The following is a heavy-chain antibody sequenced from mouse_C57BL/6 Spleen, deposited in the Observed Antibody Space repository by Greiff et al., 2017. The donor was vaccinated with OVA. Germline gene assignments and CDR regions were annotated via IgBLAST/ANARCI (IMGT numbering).Heavy chain of an antibody. J-gene: IGHJ4*01. V-gene: IGHV1-53*01. CDR3: AREGNYDYAMDY. Sequence: QVHVKQPGTELVKPGASVKLSCKASGYTFTSYWMHWVKQRPGQGLEWIGNINPSNGGTNYNEKFKSKATLTVDKSSSTAYMQLSSLTSEDSAVYYCAREGNYDYAMDYWGQGTSVTVSS. CDR1: GYTFTSYW. CDR2: INPSNGGT. D-gene: IGHD2-1*01.